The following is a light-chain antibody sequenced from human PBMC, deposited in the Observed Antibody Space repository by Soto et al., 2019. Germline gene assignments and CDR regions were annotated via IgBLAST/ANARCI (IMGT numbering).Light chain of an antibody. CDR1: QNIARS. CDR2: DAS. Sequence: DIQMTQSPSSLSASVGDRVTITCRASQNIARSLNWYLQKPGTAPRVLISDASNLQSGVPSRFSGSGSGTDFTLTISSLQPEDFATYFCQQSLNTPRTFGQGTKVDIK. V-gene: IGKV1-39*01. CDR3: QQSLNTPRT. J-gene: IGKJ1*01.